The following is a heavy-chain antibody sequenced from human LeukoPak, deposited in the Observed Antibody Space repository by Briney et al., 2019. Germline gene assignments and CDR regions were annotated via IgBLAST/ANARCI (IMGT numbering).Heavy chain of an antibody. V-gene: IGHV3-53*01. Sequence: GGSLRLSCAASGFPVSSNYMSWVRQAPGKGLEWVSVIYSGGSTYYADSVKGRFTISRDNSKNTLYLQMNSLTVEDTAVYYCAKGGYSGHEFDFWGQGALVTVSS. J-gene: IGHJ5*01. CDR2: IYSGGST. CDR3: AKGGYSGHEFDF. CDR1: GFPVSSNY. D-gene: IGHD5-12*01.